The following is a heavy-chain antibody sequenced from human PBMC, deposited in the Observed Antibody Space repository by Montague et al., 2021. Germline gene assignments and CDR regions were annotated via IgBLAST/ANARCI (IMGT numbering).Heavy chain of an antibody. CDR2: TSYDGTNK. Sequence: SLRLSCAVSGFGFSDYGMHWVRQAPGKGLEWVAVTSYDGTNKHYADSVKGRFTISRDSSKNTLHVQMNGLRAEDTAVYFCAKDRGYGSGWGAFYAMDVWGQGATVTVSS. V-gene: IGHV3-30*18. J-gene: IGHJ6*02. CDR3: AKDRGYGSGWGAFYAMDV. CDR1: GFGFSDYG. D-gene: IGHD5-18*01.